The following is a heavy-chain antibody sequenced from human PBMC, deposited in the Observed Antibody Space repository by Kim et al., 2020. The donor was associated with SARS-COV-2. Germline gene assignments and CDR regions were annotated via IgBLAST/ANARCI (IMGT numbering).Heavy chain of an antibody. Sequence: GRFTIARDNSKNRLYLQMNSLRAEDTAVYYCAKDQGYCDTTSCRPLGLDYWGQGTLVTVSS. CDR3: AKDQGYCDTTSCRPLGLDY. J-gene: IGHJ4*02. V-gene: IGHV3-33*06. D-gene: IGHD2-2*01.